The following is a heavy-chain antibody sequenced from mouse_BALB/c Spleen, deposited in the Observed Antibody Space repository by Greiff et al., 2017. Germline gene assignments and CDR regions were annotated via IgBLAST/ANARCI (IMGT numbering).Heavy chain of an antibody. J-gene: IGHJ3*01. CDR3: ARDGNYVGFAY. CDR1: GFTFTDYY. V-gene: IGHV7-3*02. CDR2: IRNKANGYTT. Sequence: EVKLMESGGGLVQPGGSLRLSCATSGFTFTDYYMSWVRQPPGKALEWLGFIRNKANGYTTEYSASVKGRFTISRDNSQSILYLQMNTLRAEDSATYYCARDGNYVGFAYWGQGTLVTVSA. D-gene: IGHD2-1*01.